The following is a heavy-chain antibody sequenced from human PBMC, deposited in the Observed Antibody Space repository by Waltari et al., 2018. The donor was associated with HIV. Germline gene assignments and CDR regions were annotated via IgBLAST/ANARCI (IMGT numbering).Heavy chain of an antibody. Sequence: QVQLVQSGAEVKKPGASVKVSCKASGYTFTSYYINWVRQATGQGLEWMGWMIPNSGNTGYAQKFQGRVTMTRNTSISTAYMELSSLRSEDTAVYYCASTGYYFDSSGYPRYFDYWGQGTLVTVSS. CDR3: ASTGYYFDSSGYPRYFDY. J-gene: IGHJ4*02. D-gene: IGHD3-22*01. V-gene: IGHV1-8*01. CDR1: GYTFTSYY. CDR2: MIPNSGNT.